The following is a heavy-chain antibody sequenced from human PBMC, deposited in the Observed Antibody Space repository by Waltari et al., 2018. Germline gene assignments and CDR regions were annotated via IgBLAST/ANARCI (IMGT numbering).Heavy chain of an antibody. CDR1: GFTFSSYA. D-gene: IGHD4-17*01. Sequence: EVQLLESGGGLVQPGGSLRLSCAASGFTFSSYAMSWVRQAPGKGLEWVSAISGSGGSTYYADSVKGRFTISRDNSKNTLYLQMNSLRAEDTAVYYCAKDLSVRTTVTTYNWFDPWGQGTLVTVSS. V-gene: IGHV3-23*01. CDR3: AKDLSVRTTVTTYNWFDP. J-gene: IGHJ5*02. CDR2: ISGSGGST.